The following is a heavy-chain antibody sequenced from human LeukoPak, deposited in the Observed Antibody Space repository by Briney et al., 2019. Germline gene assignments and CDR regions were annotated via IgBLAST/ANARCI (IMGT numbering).Heavy chain of an antibody. V-gene: IGHV4-59*01. CDR3: ARGRITIFGVVIPHFDN. Sequence: RTSETLSLTCTVSRGSISSYYWSWIRQPPGKGLEWIGYIDSSGNTNSNPSLKSRVTMSVDTSKNQFSLKLSSVIAADTAVYYCARGRITIFGVVIPHFDNWGQGTLVTVSS. J-gene: IGHJ4*02. CDR2: IDSSGNT. D-gene: IGHD3-3*01. CDR1: RGSISSYY.